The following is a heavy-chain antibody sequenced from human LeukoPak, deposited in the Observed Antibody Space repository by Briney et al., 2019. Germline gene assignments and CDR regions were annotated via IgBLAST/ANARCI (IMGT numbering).Heavy chain of an antibody. CDR2: ISYDGSNK. D-gene: IGHD1-26*01. CDR1: GFTFNNYG. J-gene: IGHJ4*02. CDR3: ARGRVGPTLFDY. V-gene: IGHV3-30*03. Sequence: PGGSLRLSCAASGFTFNNYGIHWVRQAPGKGLEWVAFISYDGSNKYYADSVKGRFTISRDNSKNTLYLQMNSLRAEDTAVYYCARGRVGPTLFDYWGQGTLVTVSS.